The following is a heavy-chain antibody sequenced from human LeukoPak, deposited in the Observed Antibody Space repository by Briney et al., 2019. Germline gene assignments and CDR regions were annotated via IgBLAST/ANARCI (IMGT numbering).Heavy chain of an antibody. CDR1: GFTFSSYG. D-gene: IGHD2-21*02. CDR3: AKGQWDRALTDVYYFDY. CDR2: IWYDGSNK. Sequence: GGSLRLSCAASGFTFSSYGMHWVRQAPGKGLEWVAVIWYDGSNKYYADSVKGRFTISRDNSKNTLYLQMNSLRAEDTAVYYCAKGQWDRALTDVYYFDYWGQGTLVTVSS. V-gene: IGHV3-33*06. J-gene: IGHJ4*02.